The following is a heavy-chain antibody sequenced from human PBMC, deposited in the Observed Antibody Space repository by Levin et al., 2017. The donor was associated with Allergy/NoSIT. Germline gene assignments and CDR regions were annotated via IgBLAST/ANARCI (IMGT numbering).Heavy chain of an antibody. J-gene: IGHJ6*02. V-gene: IGHV5-51*01. CDR3: ARQDGGNAYYGMDV. Sequence: KVSCQTSGYSFSTYWVSWVRQMPGKGLEWLGIIYPGDSDTRYSTSFQGQVIISADKSISTAYLQWRSLKASDTAVYYCARQDGGNAYYGMDVWGQGTTVTV. D-gene: IGHD3-16*01. CDR2: IYPGDSDT. CDR1: GYSFSTYW.